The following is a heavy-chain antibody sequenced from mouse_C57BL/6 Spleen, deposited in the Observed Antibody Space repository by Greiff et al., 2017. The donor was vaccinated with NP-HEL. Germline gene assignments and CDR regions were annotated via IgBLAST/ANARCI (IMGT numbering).Heavy chain of an antibody. D-gene: IGHD1-1*01. CDR1: GFTFSDYY. CDR2: INYDGSST. J-gene: IGHJ4*01. Sequence: EVMLVESEGGLVQPGSSMKLSCTASGFTFSDYYMAWVRQVPEKGLEWVANINYDGSSTYYLDSLKSRFIISRDNAKNILYLQMSSLKSEDTATYYCARVSLITTVVDAMDYWGQGTSVTVSS. V-gene: IGHV5-16*01. CDR3: ARVSLITTVVDAMDY.